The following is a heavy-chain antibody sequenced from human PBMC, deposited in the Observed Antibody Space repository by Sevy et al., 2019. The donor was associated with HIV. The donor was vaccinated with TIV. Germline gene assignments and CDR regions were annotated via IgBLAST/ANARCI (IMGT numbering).Heavy chain of an antibody. J-gene: IGHJ5*02. D-gene: IGHD3-3*01. CDR2: ISYDGSNK. V-gene: IGHV3-30-3*01. CDR1: GFTFSSYA. CDR3: ARDISLLITRNLGFDP. Sequence: GGSLRLSCAASGFTFSSYAMHWVRQAPGKGLEWVAVISYDGSNKYYADSVKGRFTISRDNSKNTLYLQMNSLRAEDTAVYYFARDISLLITRNLGFDPWGQGTLVTVSS.